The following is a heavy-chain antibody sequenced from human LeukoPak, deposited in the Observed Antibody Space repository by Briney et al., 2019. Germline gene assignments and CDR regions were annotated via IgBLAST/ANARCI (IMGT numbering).Heavy chain of an antibody. CDR2: ISSTSIYI. CDR1: GFTFSSYS. CDR3: ARDPFSDYYMDV. Sequence: GGSLRLSCAASGFTFSSYSLNWVRQAPGKGLEWVSSISSTSIYIYYADSVKGRFTISRDNSKNTLYLQMNSLRAEDTAVYYCARDPFSDYYMDVWGKGTTVTVSS. J-gene: IGHJ6*03. D-gene: IGHD2/OR15-2a*01. V-gene: IGHV3-21*01.